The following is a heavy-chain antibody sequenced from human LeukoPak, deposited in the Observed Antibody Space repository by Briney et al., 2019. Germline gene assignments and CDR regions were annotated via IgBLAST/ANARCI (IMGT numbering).Heavy chain of an antibody. CDR3: ARVRTYYDILTGYYKGDNWFDP. V-gene: IGHV1-18*01. D-gene: IGHD3-9*01. Sequence: ASVNVSCKASGYTFTSYGISWVRQAPGQGLEWMGWISAYNGNTNYAQKLQGRVTMTTDTSTSTAYMELRSLRSDDTAVYYCARVRTYYDILTGYYKGDNWFDPWGQGTLVTVSS. CDR1: GYTFTSYG. J-gene: IGHJ5*02. CDR2: ISAYNGNT.